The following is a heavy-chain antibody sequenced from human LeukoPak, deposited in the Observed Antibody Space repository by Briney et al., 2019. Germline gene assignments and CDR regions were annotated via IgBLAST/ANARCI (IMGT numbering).Heavy chain of an antibody. CDR1: GVSISSSSYY. CDR2: IYYSGST. J-gene: IGHJ4*02. CDR3: ARDRLRVDY. V-gene: IGHV4-39*07. D-gene: IGHD4-17*01. Sequence: SETLSLTCTVSGVSISSSSYYWGWIRQPPGKGLEWIGSIYYSGSTYYNPSLKSRVTISVDTSKNQFSLKLSSVTAADTAVYYCARDRLRVDYWGQGTLVTVSS.